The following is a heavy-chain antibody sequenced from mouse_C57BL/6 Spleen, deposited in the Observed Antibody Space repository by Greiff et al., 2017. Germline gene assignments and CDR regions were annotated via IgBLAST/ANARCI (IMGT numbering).Heavy chain of an antibody. V-gene: IGHV1-80*01. CDR3: ASGGGIYDGYYGVAY. D-gene: IGHD2-3*01. Sequence: QVQLQQSGAELVKPGASVKISCKASGYAFSSYWMNWVKQRPGKGLEWIGQIYPGDGDTNYNGKFKGKATLTADKSTSTAYMQLSSLSSEDSAVYFCASGGGIYDGYYGVAYWGQGTLVTVSA. J-gene: IGHJ3*01. CDR2: IYPGDGDT. CDR1: GYAFSSYW.